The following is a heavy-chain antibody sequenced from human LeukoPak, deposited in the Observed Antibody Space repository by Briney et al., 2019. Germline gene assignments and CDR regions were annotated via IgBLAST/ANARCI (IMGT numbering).Heavy chain of an antibody. CDR1: GFTFSGSA. Sequence: GGSLRLSCAASGFTFSGSAMHWVRQASGKGLEWLGRIRSKAGSYATAYAESVKGRFTVSRDDSKNTAYLQMNSLKTEGAAVYYCTMSGSGWYYDYWGQGTLVTVSS. J-gene: IGHJ4*02. CDR2: IRSKAGSYAT. V-gene: IGHV3-73*01. D-gene: IGHD6-19*01. CDR3: TMSGSGWYYDY.